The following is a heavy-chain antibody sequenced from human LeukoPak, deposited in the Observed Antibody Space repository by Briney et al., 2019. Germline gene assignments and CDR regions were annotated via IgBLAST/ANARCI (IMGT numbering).Heavy chain of an antibody. CDR1: GGSIRSSYYY. CDR2: IYDSGST. V-gene: IGHV4-39*02. D-gene: IGHD2-2*02. CDR3: ARDGIVVVPAAIPEYNWFDP. J-gene: IGHJ5*02. Sequence: PSETLSLTCTVSGGSIRSSYYYWGWIRQPPGKGLEWIGSIYDSGSTYYNPSLKSRVTISVDTSKNQFSLKLNSVTAADTAVYYCARDGIVVVPAAIPEYNWFDPWGQGTLVTVSS.